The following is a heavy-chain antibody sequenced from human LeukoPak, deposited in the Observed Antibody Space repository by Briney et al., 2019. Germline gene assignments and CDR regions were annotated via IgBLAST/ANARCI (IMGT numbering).Heavy chain of an antibody. J-gene: IGHJ4*02. V-gene: IGHV4-4*07. CDR2: IYASGTT. CDR3: ARVADRFGYNYGIDEYFDY. D-gene: IGHD5-18*01. CDR1: GGSLKSYY. Sequence: KPSETLSLTCTVSGGSLKSYYWRWIRQPAGEGLEWLGHIYASGTTNYNPSLNSRVTMSVDTSKNQFSLRLASVTAADTAVYYCARVADRFGYNYGIDEYFDYWGQGTLVTVSS.